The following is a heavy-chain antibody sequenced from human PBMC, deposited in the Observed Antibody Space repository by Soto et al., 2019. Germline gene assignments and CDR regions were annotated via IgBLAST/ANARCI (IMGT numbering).Heavy chain of an antibody. J-gene: IGHJ4*02. Sequence: GGSLRLSLAASGFTFSNALMSGVRQAPGKGLEWVGRIKSKTDGGTTDYAAPVKGRFTISRDDSKNTLYLQMNSLKTEDTAVYYCTTEGERYFDWPHDWGQGTLVTVSS. D-gene: IGHD3-9*01. CDR1: GFTFSNAL. CDR2: IKSKTDGGTT. CDR3: TTEGERYFDWPHD. V-gene: IGHV3-15*01.